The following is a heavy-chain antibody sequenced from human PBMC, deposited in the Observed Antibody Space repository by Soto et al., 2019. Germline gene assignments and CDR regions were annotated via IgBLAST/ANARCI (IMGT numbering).Heavy chain of an antibody. Sequence: EVQLVESGGGLVQPGGSLRLSCAASGFTFSSYAMHWVRQAPGKGLEYVSAISSNGGGTYYANSVKGRFTISRDNSKNTLYLQMGGLRAEDMAVYYCARDPSYDILTGYYGMDVWGQGTTVTVSS. CDR1: GFTFSSYA. D-gene: IGHD3-9*01. J-gene: IGHJ6*02. CDR3: ARDPSYDILTGYYGMDV. CDR2: ISSNGGGT. V-gene: IGHV3-64*01.